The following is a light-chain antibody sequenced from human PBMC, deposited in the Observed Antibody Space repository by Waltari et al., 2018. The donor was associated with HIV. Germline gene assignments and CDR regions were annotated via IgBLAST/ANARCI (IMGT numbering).Light chain of an antibody. CDR3: GSWDDSLSHWV. CDR2: RSD. J-gene: IGLJ3*02. Sequence: QSVLTQPPSASRPPGQRVLMSCSGRNSNIGNNFVSWFQPVPGRAPKLVIYRSDQRPSGVPDRFSAAKSGSSASLAITGLHSDDEAVYYCGSWDDSLSHWVFGGGTRLTV. CDR1: NSNIGNNF. V-gene: IGLV1-47*01.